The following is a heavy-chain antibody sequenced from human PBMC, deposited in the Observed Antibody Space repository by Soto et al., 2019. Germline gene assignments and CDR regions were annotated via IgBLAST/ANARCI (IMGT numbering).Heavy chain of an antibody. CDR2: IYYSGST. D-gene: IGHD5-12*01. Sequence: SETLSLTCTFSCGSISSYYWSWIRQPPGKGLEWIGYIYYSGSTNYNPSLKSRVTISVDTSKNQFSLKLSSVTAADTAVYYCARGGGWLEGDFDYWGQGTLVTVSS. V-gene: IGHV4-59*01. CDR1: CGSISSYY. CDR3: ARGGGWLEGDFDY. J-gene: IGHJ4*02.